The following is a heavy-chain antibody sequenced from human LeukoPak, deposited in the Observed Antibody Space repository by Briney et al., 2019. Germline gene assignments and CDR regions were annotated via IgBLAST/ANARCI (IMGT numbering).Heavy chain of an antibody. CDR2: INPNSGGT. CDR1: GYTFTAYY. Sequence: GASVKVSCKASGYTFTAYYIHWVRQAPGQGLEWMGWINPNSGGTNYAQNFQGRVTMTSDTSTYTTHMELSRLRSDDTAVYYCARSDVVVVTATTHFDYWGQGTLVTDSS. CDR3: ARSDVVVVTATTHFDY. V-gene: IGHV1-2*02. J-gene: IGHJ4*02. D-gene: IGHD2-15*01.